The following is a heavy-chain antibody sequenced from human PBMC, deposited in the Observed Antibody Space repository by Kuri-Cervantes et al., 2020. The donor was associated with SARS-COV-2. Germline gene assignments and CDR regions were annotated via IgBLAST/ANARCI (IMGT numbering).Heavy chain of an antibody. CDR3: AGVDMIMFVGVIVIYAFDI. Sequence: ASVKVSCKDCGGTYRSYAISWVRQAPGQGLEWMGWISAYNGNTNYAQKLQCRVTLTTDTSTSPAYMARRSLISYDTAVYYCAGVDMIMFVGVIVIYAFDIWGQGTMVTVSS. J-gene: IGHJ3*02. D-gene: IGHD3-16*02. CDR1: GGTYRSYA. CDR2: ISAYNGNT. V-gene: IGHV1-18*01.